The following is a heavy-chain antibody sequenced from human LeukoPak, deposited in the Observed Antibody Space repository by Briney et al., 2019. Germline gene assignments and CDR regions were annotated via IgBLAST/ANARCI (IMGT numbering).Heavy chain of an antibody. CDR1: GYTFTGYY. D-gene: IGHD4-17*01. Sequence: ASVKVSCKASGYTFTGYYMHWVRQAPGQGLEWMGWINPNSGGTNYAQKFQGRVNMTRDTSISTAYLELSRLRSDDTAVYYCARDITTVTTGWYFDLWGRGTLVTVSS. V-gene: IGHV1-2*02. CDR2: INPNSGGT. CDR3: ARDITTVTTGWYFDL. J-gene: IGHJ2*01.